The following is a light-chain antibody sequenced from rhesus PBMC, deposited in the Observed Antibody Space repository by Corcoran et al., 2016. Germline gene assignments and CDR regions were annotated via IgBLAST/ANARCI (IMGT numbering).Light chain of an antibody. CDR2: KDT. V-gene: IGLV3-29*01. J-gene: IGLJ6*01. CDR1: NIGSKY. Sequence: SYDVTQPSSVSVSPGQTARITCGGENIGSKYVHWYHQKPTQSPVLVIYKDTSRPSGIPERFPGSNSGHTATLTIGGVEAGDEADYYCQVWDSSSDHDVFGSGTKLTVL. CDR3: QVWDSSSDHDV.